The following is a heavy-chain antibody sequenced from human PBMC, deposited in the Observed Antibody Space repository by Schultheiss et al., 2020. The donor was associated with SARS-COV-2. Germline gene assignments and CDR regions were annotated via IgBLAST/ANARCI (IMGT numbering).Heavy chain of an antibody. V-gene: IGHV4-34*01. D-gene: IGHD6-19*01. CDR2: INHSGST. CDR3: ARHWAVAGTRSFYWYFDL. J-gene: IGHJ2*01. CDR1: GGSFSGYY. Sequence: GSLRLSCAVYGGSFSGYYWSWIRQPPGKGLEWIGEINHSGSTNYNPSLKSRVTISVDTSKNQFSLKLSSVTAADTAVYYCARHWAVAGTRSFYWYFDLWGRGTLVTVSS.